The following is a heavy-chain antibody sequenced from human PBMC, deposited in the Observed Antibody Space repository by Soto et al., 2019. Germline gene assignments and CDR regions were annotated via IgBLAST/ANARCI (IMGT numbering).Heavy chain of an antibody. CDR1: GDSVSSNSAA. CDR3: AREGEMATIIE. CDR2: TYYRSKWYN. D-gene: IGHD5-12*01. V-gene: IGHV6-1*01. Sequence: SQNVSLTCAISGDSVSSNSAAWNWLRQSPSRGLEWLGRTYYRSKWYNDYAVSVKSRITINPDTSKNQFSLQLNSVTPEDTAVYYCAREGEMATIIEWGQGTLVTVSS. J-gene: IGHJ4*02.